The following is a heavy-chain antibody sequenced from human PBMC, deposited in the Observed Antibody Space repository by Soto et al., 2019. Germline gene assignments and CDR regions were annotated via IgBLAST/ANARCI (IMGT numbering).Heavy chain of an antibody. CDR3: AKSSGTSCYCQTDY. CDR2: ISASGGST. CDR1: GFTFSSYA. J-gene: IGHJ4*02. D-gene: IGHD2-15*01. Sequence: GGSLRLSCAASGFTFSSYAMSWVRRAPGKGLEWVSAISASGGSTCCANSLKGRFTISRDNSKNTLYLQMNSLRVEDTAEYDCAKSSGTSCYCQTDYWGQGTLVTVSS. V-gene: IGHV3-23*01.